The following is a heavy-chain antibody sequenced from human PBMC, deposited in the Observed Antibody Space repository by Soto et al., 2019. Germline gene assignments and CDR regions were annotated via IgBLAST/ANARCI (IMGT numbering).Heavy chain of an antibody. CDR1: GFTVSTNY. CDR3: ARDLGYSWSLYFDY. Sequence: GSLRLSCAASGFTVSTNYMSWVRQAPGKGLEWVSVIYSGGSTYYADSVKGRFTISRDNSKNTLYLQMNSLRAEDTAVYYCARDLGYSWSLYFDYWGQGTLVTVSS. CDR2: IYSGGST. D-gene: IGHD1-1*01. V-gene: IGHV3-53*05. J-gene: IGHJ4*02.